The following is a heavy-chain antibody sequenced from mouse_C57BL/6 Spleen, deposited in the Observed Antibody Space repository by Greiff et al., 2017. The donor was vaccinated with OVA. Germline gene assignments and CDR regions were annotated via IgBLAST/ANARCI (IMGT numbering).Heavy chain of an antibody. CDR3: GGYNYDYDGFAY. J-gene: IGHJ3*01. D-gene: IGHD2-4*01. V-gene: IGHV1-64*01. CDR2: IHPNSGST. Sequence: QVQLQQPGAELVMPGASVKLSCKASGYTFTSYWMHWVKQRPGHGLEWIGMIHPNSGSTNYNEKFKSKATLTVDKSSSTAYMQLSSLTSEDSAVYYCGGYNYDYDGFAYWGQGTLVTVSA. CDR1: GYTFTSYW.